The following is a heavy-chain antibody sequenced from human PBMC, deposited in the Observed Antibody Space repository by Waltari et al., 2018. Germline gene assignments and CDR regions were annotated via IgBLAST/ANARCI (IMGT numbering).Heavy chain of an antibody. CDR3: ATEGRIAAAGKYYYGMDV. Sequence: QVQLVQSGAEVKKPGASVKVSCKVSGYTLPELSMHWVRMAPGDGLEWMGGFDPEDGETIYEQKFQGRVTMTEDTSTDTAYMELSSLRSEDTAVYYCATEGRIAAAGKYYYGMDVWGQGTTVTVSS. D-gene: IGHD6-13*01. CDR1: GYTLPELS. V-gene: IGHV1-24*01. CDR2: FDPEDGET. J-gene: IGHJ6*02.